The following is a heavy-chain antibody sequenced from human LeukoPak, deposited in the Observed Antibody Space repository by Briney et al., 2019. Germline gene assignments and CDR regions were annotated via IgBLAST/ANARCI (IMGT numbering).Heavy chain of an antibody. CDR2: IIPIFGTA. Sequence: GASVKVSCKASGGTFSSYAISWVRQAPGRGLEWMGRIIPIFGTATYAQQFQGRVTITTDRSTTTASIELSSLRSEDTAVYYCATQTDPDYYFDYWGQGTLVTVSS. CDR1: GGTFSSYA. D-gene: IGHD3-3*01. J-gene: IGHJ4*02. V-gene: IGHV1-69*05. CDR3: ATQTDPDYYFDY.